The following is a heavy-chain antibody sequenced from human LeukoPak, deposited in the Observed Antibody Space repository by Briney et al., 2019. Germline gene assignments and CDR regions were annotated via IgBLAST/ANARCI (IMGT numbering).Heavy chain of an antibody. Sequence: SETLSLTCTISGGSVSDYYWSWIRQSPGKGLEWIGYIYHTGSTSYSPSLKSRVTISADTSQNQFSLKLSSVTAADTAVYYCAKDLVTGSLDYWGRGTLVTVSS. CDR1: GGSVSDYY. D-gene: IGHD3-10*01. CDR3: AKDLVTGSLDY. CDR2: IYHTGST. J-gene: IGHJ4*02. V-gene: IGHV4-59*02.